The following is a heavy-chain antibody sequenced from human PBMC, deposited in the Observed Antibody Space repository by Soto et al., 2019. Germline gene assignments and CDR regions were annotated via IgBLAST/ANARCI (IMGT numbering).Heavy chain of an antibody. J-gene: IGHJ6*02. CDR3: VKPMEYSAGNVRDYYYYYYGMDV. Sequence: GGSLRLFCAASGFTFSSYTMSWVRQAPGKGLEWVSSISGSASSTYYAASVKGRFTISRDNSKDTLYLQMHSLSAEDTALYYCVKPMEYSAGNVRDYYYYYYGMDVWGQGTTVTVSS. D-gene: IGHD2-15*01. V-gene: IGHV3-23*01. CDR1: GFTFSSYT. CDR2: ISGSASST.